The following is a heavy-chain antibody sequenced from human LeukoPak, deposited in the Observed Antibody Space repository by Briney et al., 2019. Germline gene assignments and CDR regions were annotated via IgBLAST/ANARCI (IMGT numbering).Heavy chain of an antibody. CDR3: ARNLRPDFDY. CDR1: VDSVSSCSSV. V-gene: IGHV6-1*01. J-gene: IGHJ4*02. CDR2: AYYRSKWHI. Sequence: SQTLSLTCAISVDSVSSCSSVGSWIRQSRSRGVEWLGRAYYRSKWHIDYAESVKSRITINPDTSPNEFSLQLNSVSHEDTAVYYCARNLRPDFDYWGQGTLVTVSS.